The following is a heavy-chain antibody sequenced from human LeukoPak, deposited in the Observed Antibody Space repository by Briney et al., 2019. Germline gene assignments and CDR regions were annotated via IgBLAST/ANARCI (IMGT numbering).Heavy chain of an antibody. V-gene: IGHV1-69*13. CDR1: GGTFSSYA. D-gene: IGHD3-3*01. J-gene: IGHJ4*02. Sequence: GASVKVSCKASGGTFSSYAISWVRQAPGQGLEWMGGIIPIFGTANYAQKFQGRVTITADEFTSTAYMELSSLRSEDTAVYYCATDLGYSRRYYDFSDWGQGTLVTVSS. CDR2: IIPIFGTA. CDR3: ATDLGYSRRYYDFSD.